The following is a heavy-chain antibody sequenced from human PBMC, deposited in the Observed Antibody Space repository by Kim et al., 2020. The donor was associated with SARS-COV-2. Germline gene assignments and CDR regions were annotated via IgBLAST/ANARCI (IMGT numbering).Heavy chain of an antibody. J-gene: IGHJ3*02. CDR1: GFTFSDYY. CDR2: ISSSGTTK. CDR3: ARGRYDYVDYDAFDI. Sequence: GGSLRLSCAASGFTFSDYYMSWIRQAPGKGLEWVSYISSSGTTKYYADSVKGRFTISRDNAKNPLYLQMNSLRAEDTAVYYCARGRYDYVDYDAFDIWGQGTKVTVSS. D-gene: IGHD4-17*01. V-gene: IGHV3-11*04.